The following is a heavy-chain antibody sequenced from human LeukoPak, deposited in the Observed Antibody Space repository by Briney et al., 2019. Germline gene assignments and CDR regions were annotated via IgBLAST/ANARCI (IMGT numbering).Heavy chain of an antibody. CDR1: GGSISSGGYY. Sequence: PSQTLSLTCTVSGGSISSGGYYWSWIRQHPGKGLEWTGYIYYSGSTFHNPSLKSRVTISVDTSKNQFSLKLNSVTAADTAVYYCAADLQAFAFDIWGQGTMVTVSS. D-gene: IGHD3-3*02. CDR2: IYYSGST. CDR3: AADLQAFAFDI. J-gene: IGHJ3*02. V-gene: IGHV4-31*03.